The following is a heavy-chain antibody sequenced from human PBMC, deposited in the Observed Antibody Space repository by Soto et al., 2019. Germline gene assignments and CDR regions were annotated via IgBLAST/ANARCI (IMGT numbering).Heavy chain of an antibody. CDR2: ISYDGSNK. Sequence: GGSLRLSCAASGFTFSSYGMHWVRQAPGKVLEWVAVISYDGSNKYYADSVKGRFTISRDNSKNTLYLQMNSLRAEDTAVYYCAKEIYSGYAFDYWGQGXLVTVYS. V-gene: IGHV3-30*18. CDR3: AKEIYSGYAFDY. CDR1: GFTFSSYG. J-gene: IGHJ4*02. D-gene: IGHD5-12*01.